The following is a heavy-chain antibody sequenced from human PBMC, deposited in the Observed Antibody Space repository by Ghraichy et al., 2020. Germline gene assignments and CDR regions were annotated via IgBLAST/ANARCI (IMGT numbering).Heavy chain of an antibody. D-gene: IGHD4-11*01. V-gene: IGHV4-59*01. CDR1: GVSINGSF. CDR3: ARDARVSPDYRFDY. J-gene: IGHJ4*02. Sequence: SETLSLTCTVSGVSINGSFWSWIRQLPGKELEWIGYVYHTGSSSYSPSLKSRVAISVDMSQNQISLQLTSVTAADTAGYYCARDARVSPDYRFDYWGQGTLVSVSS. CDR2: VYHTGSS.